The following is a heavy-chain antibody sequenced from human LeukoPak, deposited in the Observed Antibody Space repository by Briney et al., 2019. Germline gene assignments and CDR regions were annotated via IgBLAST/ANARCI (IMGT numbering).Heavy chain of an antibody. Sequence: PSETLSLTCAVYGGSFSGYYWSWIRQPPGKGLEWIGEINHSGSTNYNPSLKSRVTISVDTSKNQFSLKLSSVTAADTAVYYCARGVRGLRFLEWPPYFDYWGQGTLVTVSS. V-gene: IGHV4-34*01. CDR2: INHSGST. CDR3: ARGVRGLRFLEWPPYFDY. D-gene: IGHD3-3*01. CDR1: GGSFSGYY. J-gene: IGHJ4*02.